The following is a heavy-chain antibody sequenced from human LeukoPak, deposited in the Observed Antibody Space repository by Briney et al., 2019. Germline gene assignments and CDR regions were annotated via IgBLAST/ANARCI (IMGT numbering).Heavy chain of an antibody. V-gene: IGHV4-34*01. Sequence: SETLSLTCAVYGGSFSGYYWSWIRHPPGKGLEWIGEINHSGSTNYNPSLKSRVTISVDTSKNQFSLKLSSVTAADTAVYYCAKEALYGGYVNWGQGTLVTVSS. J-gene: IGHJ4*02. CDR3: AKEALYGGYVN. CDR1: GGSFSGYY. CDR2: INHSGST. D-gene: IGHD5-12*01.